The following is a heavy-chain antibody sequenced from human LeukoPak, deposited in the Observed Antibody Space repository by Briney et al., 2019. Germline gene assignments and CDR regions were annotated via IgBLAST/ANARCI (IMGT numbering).Heavy chain of an antibody. J-gene: IGHJ4*02. CDR1: GFTFDNHA. D-gene: IGHD3-22*01. Sequence: GGSLRLSCAASGFTFDNHAMHWVRQGPGKGLQWVSAISGSGDSTDYADSVKGRFTISGDNSKNILSLQMSSLRADDTAIYYCARQVGFCSDSTCYFDYWGQGALVTVSS. CDR2: ISGSGDST. CDR3: ARQVGFCSDSTCYFDY. V-gene: IGHV3-23*01.